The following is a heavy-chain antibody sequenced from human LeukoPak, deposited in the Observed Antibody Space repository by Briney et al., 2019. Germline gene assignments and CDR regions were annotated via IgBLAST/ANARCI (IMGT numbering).Heavy chain of an antibody. Sequence: PGGSLRLSCAASGFTFSPYWMTWVRQAPGKGLEWVADIKKDGSEKNYVDSVKGRFTISRDNAKNSLYLQMNSLRAEDTAVYYCARGYCSGGRCYRNAFDIWGQGTMVTVSS. CDR3: ARGYCSGGRCYRNAFDI. CDR2: IKKDGSEK. V-gene: IGHV3-7*01. CDR1: GFTFSPYW. D-gene: IGHD2-15*01. J-gene: IGHJ3*02.